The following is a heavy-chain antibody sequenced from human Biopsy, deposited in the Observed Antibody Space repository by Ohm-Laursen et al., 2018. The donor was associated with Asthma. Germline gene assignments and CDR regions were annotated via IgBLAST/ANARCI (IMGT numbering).Heavy chain of an antibody. CDR2: VHSSGST. Sequence: TLSLTSTVFPGSIDDYYWNWIRQFPGKGLEWIGYVHSSGSTRFNPSLKSRVTVSVDTSVDQVSLKLSSVSAADTAKYYCARATSTWSQSGPHFFDHWGPGTLVTVSS. D-gene: IGHD6-13*01. V-gene: IGHV4-59*01. CDR1: PGSIDDYY. J-gene: IGHJ5*02. CDR3: ARATSTWSQSGPHFFDH.